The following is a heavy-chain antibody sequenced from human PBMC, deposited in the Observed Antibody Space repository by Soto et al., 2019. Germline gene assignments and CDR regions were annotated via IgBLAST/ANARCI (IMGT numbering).Heavy chain of an antibody. CDR1: GFSLSNARMG. J-gene: IGHJ5*02. D-gene: IGHD3-10*01. CDR3: ARTYYGSGSYWEVYWFDP. CDR2: IFSNDEK. V-gene: IGHV2-26*01. Sequence: QVTLKESGPVLVKPTETLTLTCSVSGFSLSNARMGVSWIRQPPGKALEWLAHIFSNDEKSYSTSLKSRLTISKDTSKSQVVLTMTNMDPVDTATYYCARTYYGSGSYWEVYWFDPWGQGTLVTVSS.